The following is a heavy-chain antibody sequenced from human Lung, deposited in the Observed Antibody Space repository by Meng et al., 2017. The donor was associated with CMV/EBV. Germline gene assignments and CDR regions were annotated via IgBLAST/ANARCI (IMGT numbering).Heavy chain of an antibody. Sequence: GGSLRLSCTASGFTFSTYAMSWVRQAPGKGLEWVSGISGSGVSTYYADSVKGRFTISRDNYKNTLYLQMNSLSAEDTAIYYCATVLTRGERSDWGQGTLVTVSS. CDR3: ATVLTRGERSD. J-gene: IGHJ4*02. CDR1: GFTFSTYA. CDR2: ISGSGVST. V-gene: IGHV3-23*01. D-gene: IGHD3-3*01.